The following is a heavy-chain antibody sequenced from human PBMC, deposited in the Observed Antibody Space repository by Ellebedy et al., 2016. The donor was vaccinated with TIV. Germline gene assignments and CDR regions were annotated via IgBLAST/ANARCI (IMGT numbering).Heavy chain of an antibody. CDR3: AKERFPYYDSSGTTGYFDC. D-gene: IGHD3-22*01. V-gene: IGHV1-2*02. Sequence: AASVKVSCKASGYSFTGYYIHWVRQAPGQGLEWMGWINPDRGDTNYPQSFQVRVSMTRDTSSSTAYMELSGLTSDDTDIYYCAKERFPYYDSSGTTGYFDCWGQGTLVTVSS. J-gene: IGHJ4*02. CDR1: GYSFTGYY. CDR2: INPDRGDT.